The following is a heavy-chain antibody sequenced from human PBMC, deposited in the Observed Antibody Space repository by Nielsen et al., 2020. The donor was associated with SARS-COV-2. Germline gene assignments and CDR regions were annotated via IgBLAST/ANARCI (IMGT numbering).Heavy chain of an antibody. Sequence: SETLSLTCAVFGGSINTDGWWTWVRQSPGKGLEWIGEVHHSGITNYNPSLKSRVTLSLDKPRSQFSLKVTSVTPADTAVYFCARGYPYYYDNGGPKYYFDYWGQGTLVTVSS. CDR1: GGSINTDGW. CDR2: VHHSGIT. D-gene: IGHD3-22*01. V-gene: IGHV4-4*02. CDR3: ARGYPYYYDNGGPKYYFDY. J-gene: IGHJ4*02.